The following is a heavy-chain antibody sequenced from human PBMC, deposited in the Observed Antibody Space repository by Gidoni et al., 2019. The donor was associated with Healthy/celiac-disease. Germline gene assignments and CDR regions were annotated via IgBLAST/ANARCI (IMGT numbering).Heavy chain of an antibody. Sequence: QVQLQESAPGLVTPSETLSLTCTVSGGSISSYYWSWIRQPAGKGLEWIGRIYTSGSTNYNPSLKSRVTMAVDTSKNEYTLKLSSVTDADTAVYYCARDMAAAGTNWFDPWGQGTLVTVSS. J-gene: IGHJ5*02. CDR3: ARDMAAAGTNWFDP. CDR2: IYTSGST. D-gene: IGHD6-13*01. V-gene: IGHV4-4*07. CDR1: GGSISSYY.